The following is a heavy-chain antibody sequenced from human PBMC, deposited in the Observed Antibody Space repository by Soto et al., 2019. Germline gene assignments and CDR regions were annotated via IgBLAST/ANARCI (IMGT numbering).Heavy chain of an antibody. CDR3: KTGGD. V-gene: IGHV3-15*01. Sequence: EVQLVESGGGLVKPGGSLRLSCAASGFTFSNAWMSCVRQAPGKGLEWVGHIKSKTGGGTTDYTAPVKGRFTISRDDSKNTLYLQMNSLKTEDTAVYYYKTGGDWGQGTLVTVSS. J-gene: IGHJ4*02. CDR1: GFTFSNAW. D-gene: IGHD2-8*02. CDR2: IKSKTGGGTT.